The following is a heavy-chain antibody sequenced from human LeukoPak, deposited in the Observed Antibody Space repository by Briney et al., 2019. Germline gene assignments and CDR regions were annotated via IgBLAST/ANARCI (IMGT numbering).Heavy chain of an antibody. CDR1: GYTFTGYY. CDR3: ARDLLVGAAYNWFDP. Sequence: ASVKVSCKAAGYTFTGYYMHWVRQAPGQGLEWMGRINPNNGGTNYAQKFQGRVTMTRDTSISTAYMELSRLRSDDTAVYYCARDLLVGAAYNWFDPWGQGTLVTVSS. D-gene: IGHD2-15*01. J-gene: IGHJ5*02. CDR2: INPNNGGT. V-gene: IGHV1-2*06.